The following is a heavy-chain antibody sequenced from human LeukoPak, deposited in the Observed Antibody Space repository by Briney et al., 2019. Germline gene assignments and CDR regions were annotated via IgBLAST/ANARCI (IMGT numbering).Heavy chain of an antibody. D-gene: IGHD3-22*01. CDR1: GLTFSAYP. CDR3: ARVGGKSSGYFDF. J-gene: IGHJ4*02. V-gene: IGHV3-30-3*01. CDR2: ISRDGNNM. Sequence: PGGSLRLSCVACGLTFSAYPVYCVRQAPGKGLEWVAVISRDGNNMYYADSVKGRFTISRDNSKDTLFLQMNSLRPDDTAVYYCARVGGKSSGYFDFWGQGTPVTVSS.